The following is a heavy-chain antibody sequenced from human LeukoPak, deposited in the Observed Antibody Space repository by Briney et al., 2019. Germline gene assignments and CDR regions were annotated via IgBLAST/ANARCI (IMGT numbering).Heavy chain of an antibody. D-gene: IGHD2-2*01. CDR3: AREKAYCSSTSCYS. V-gene: IGHV4-61*02. CDR1: GGSISRGSYY. Sequence: SETLSLTCIVSGGSISRGSYYWNWIRQPAGKGLEWMGRIYNSGSTNYNPSLKSRVTISTDMSKNQLSLQLSSVTAADTAVYYCAREKAYCSSTSCYSWGQGTMVTVSS. J-gene: IGHJ3*01. CDR2: IYNSGST.